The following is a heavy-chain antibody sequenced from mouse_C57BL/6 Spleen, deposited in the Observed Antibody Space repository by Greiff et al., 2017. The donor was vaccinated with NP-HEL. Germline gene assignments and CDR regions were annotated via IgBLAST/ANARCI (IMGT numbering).Heavy chain of an antibody. CDR3: TTDYYGSSYDAY. J-gene: IGHJ3*01. Sequence: EVKLEESGAELVRPGASVKLSCTASGFNIKDYYMHWVKQRPEQGLEWIGRIDPEDGDTEYAPKFQGKATMTADTSSNTAYQQLSSLTSEDTAVYYCTTDYYGSSYDAYWGQGTLVTVSA. D-gene: IGHD1-1*01. CDR2: IDPEDGDT. V-gene: IGHV14-1*01. CDR1: GFNIKDYY.